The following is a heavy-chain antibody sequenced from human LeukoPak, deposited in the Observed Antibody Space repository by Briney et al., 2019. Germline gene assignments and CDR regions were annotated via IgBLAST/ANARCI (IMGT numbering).Heavy chain of an antibody. V-gene: IGHV3-21*04. CDR2: ISSSSDYI. Sequence: GGSLRLSCAASGFTFSSYNMNWVRQAPGKGLEWVSSISSSSDYIYYADSVKGRFTISRDNAKNSLYLQMNSLRAEDTAVYYCAKGGYSNGRYYYYYMDVWGKGTTVTISS. D-gene: IGHD5-18*01. CDR1: GFTFSSYN. CDR3: AKGGYSNGRYYYYYMDV. J-gene: IGHJ6*03.